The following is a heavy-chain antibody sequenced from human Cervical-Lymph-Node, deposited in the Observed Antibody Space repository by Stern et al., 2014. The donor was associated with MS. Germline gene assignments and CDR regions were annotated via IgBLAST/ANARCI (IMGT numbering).Heavy chain of an antibody. CDR2: IDSSSSTI. V-gene: IGHV3-48*02. Sequence: EVQLVESGGGLVQPGGSLRLSCAASGFTFRTYSMSWVRQAPGKGLEWISYIDSSSSTIYYGDSVRGRFTISRDNAKNSLYLQMNSLRDGDTALYFCARVPVGRTAWWYYYAMDVWGQGTTVAVSS. CDR1: GFTFRTYS. CDR3: ARVPVGRTAWWYYYAMDV. D-gene: IGHD2-8*02. J-gene: IGHJ6*02.